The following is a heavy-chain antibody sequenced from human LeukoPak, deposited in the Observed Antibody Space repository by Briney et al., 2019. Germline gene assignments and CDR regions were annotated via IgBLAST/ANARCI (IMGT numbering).Heavy chain of an antibody. CDR3: AREGGPYRPLDY. J-gene: IGHJ4*02. CDR2: VDLQGST. Sequence: PSETLSLTCGVSGGSISNTNWWTSVRQPSGKGLEWIGEVDLQGSTNYNPSLKSRVAISVDKSENHISLKLTSVTAADTAVYYCAREGGPYRPLDYSGQGTLVTVAS. CDR1: GGSISNTNW. V-gene: IGHV4-4*02.